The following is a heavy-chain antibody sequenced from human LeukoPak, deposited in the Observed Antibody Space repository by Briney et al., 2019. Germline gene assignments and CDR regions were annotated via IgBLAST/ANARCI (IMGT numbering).Heavy chain of an antibody. CDR1: GGSFSGYY. V-gene: IGHV4-34*01. D-gene: IGHD1-26*01. Sequence: SETLSLTCAVYGGSFSGYYWSWNRQPPGEGLEWIGEINHSGSTNYNPSLKSRVTISVDTSKNQFSLKLSSVTAADTAVYYCARWGPRRNEWVFDYWGQGTLVTVSS. CDR3: ARWGPRRNEWVFDY. J-gene: IGHJ4*02. CDR2: INHSGST.